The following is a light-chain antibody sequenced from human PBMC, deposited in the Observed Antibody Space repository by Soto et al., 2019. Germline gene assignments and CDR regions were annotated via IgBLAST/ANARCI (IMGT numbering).Light chain of an antibody. Sequence: EIVMTQSPATLSVSPGDGANLSCRASQSVTSNLAWYQQKPGQAPRLLIYDASFRATGIPARFSGSGSGTEFTLTISSLQSEDFAVYYCHQYNNWPPVFGGGTKVEIK. CDR2: DAS. J-gene: IGKJ4*01. CDR1: QSVTSN. CDR3: HQYNNWPPV. V-gene: IGKV3-15*01.